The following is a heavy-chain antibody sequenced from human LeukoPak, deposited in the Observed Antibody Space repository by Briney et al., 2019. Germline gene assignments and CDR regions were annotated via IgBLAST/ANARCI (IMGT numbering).Heavy chain of an antibody. J-gene: IGHJ3*02. Sequence: GGSLRLSCAASGFTFSYFWMSWVRRAPGKGLEWVSNIKQDGSEKQYVDSVKGRFTISRDNAKNSVYLQVSSLRAEDTAVYYCARVRSYDAFDIWGQGTMVTVSS. V-gene: IGHV3-7*01. CDR1: GFTFSYFW. CDR2: IKQDGSEK. CDR3: ARVRSYDAFDI. D-gene: IGHD3-10*01.